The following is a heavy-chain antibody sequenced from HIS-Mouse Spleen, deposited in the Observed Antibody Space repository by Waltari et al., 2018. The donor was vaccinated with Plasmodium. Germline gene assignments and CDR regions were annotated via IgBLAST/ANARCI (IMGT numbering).Heavy chain of an antibody. CDR2: IYWDDDK. J-gene: IGHJ4*02. CDR1: GFSLSTSGVG. V-gene: IGHV2-5*02. CDR3: AHRPDCSSTSCYGGFDY. Sequence: QITLKESGPTLVKPTQTLTLTCTFSGFSLSTSGVGVGWIRQPPGKALEWLALIYWDDDKRYSPSLKRRLTITKDTSKNQVVLTMTNMDPVDTATYYCAHRPDCSSTSCYGGFDYWGQGTLVTVSS. D-gene: IGHD2-2*01.